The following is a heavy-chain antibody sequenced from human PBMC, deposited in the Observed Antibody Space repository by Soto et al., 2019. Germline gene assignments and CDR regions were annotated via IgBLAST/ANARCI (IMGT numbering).Heavy chain of an antibody. Sequence: PAETLSLTCTVSGGSISSNYWSWIRQPAGKGLEWIGRINSGGTTNYNPSLERVVGMSVDTSKNQFSLKVNSMTAADTAVYYCARDVRWDRGLDVWGQGTTVTVSS. D-gene: IGHD1-26*01. J-gene: IGHJ6*02. CDR3: ARDVRWDRGLDV. CDR1: GGSISSNY. CDR2: INSGGTT. V-gene: IGHV4-4*07.